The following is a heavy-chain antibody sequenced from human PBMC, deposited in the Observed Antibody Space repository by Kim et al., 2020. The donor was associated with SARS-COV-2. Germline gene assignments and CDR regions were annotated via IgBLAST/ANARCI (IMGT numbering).Heavy chain of an antibody. D-gene: IGHD4-17*01. Sequence: GGSLRLSCAASGFTFSGSAMHWVRQASGKWLEWVGRIRSKANSYATAYAASVKGRFTISRDDSKNTAYLQMNSLKTEDTSVYYCTRGGDYGGNSGSTPWGQGTLVTVSS. CDR2: IRSKANSYAT. V-gene: IGHV3-73*01. J-gene: IGHJ5*02. CDR1: GFTFSGSA. CDR3: TRGGDYGGNSGSTP.